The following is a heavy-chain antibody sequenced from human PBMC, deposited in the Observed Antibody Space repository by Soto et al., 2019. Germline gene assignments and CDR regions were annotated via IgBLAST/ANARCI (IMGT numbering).Heavy chain of an antibody. CDR2: TYYRSKWYY. CDR1: GDSVSSNSAA. J-gene: IGHJ3*02. V-gene: IGHV6-1*01. D-gene: IGHD3-22*01. CDR3: ARDLSSGYYYGNLVCDAFDM. Sequence: PSQTLSLTCAISGDSVSSNSAAWSWLRQSPSRGLEWQGRTYYRSKWYYDYAVSVKSRIIFNPDTSKNQFSLQLNSVTPEDTAVSYCARDLSSGYYYGNLVCDAFDMWGQGTMVTVSS.